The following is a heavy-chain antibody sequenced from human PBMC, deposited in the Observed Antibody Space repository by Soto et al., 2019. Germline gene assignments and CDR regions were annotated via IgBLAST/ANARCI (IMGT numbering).Heavy chain of an antibody. CDR1: GYTLTELS. D-gene: IGHD1-26*01. CDR2: SDPEDGET. CDR3: ATWGGVGATGRGDYYYGMDV. J-gene: IGHJ6*02. V-gene: IGHV1-24*01. Sequence: GASVKVSCKVSGYTLTELSMHWVRQAPGKGLEWMGGSDPEDGETIYAQKFQGRVTMTEDTSTDTAYMELSSLRSEDTAVYYCATWGGVGATGRGDYYYGMDVWGQGTTVTVSS.